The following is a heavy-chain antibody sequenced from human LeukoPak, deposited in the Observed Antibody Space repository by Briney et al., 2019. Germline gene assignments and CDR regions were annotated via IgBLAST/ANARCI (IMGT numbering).Heavy chain of an antibody. Sequence: MPSETLSLTCAVYGGSFNYYYWTWIRQPAAEGLEWIGEINHGGTTNYNPSLKSRVTISIDTSANQFSLKLTSVTAADTAFYYCARVERDYFATRGYSSRIPYWGQGTLVTVSS. CDR3: ARVERDYFATRGYSSRIPY. CDR2: INHGGTT. J-gene: IGHJ4*02. CDR1: GGSFNYYY. D-gene: IGHD3-22*01. V-gene: IGHV4-34*01.